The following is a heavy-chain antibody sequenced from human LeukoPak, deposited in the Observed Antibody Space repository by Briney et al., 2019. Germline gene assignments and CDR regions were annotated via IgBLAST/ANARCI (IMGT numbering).Heavy chain of an antibody. Sequence: GGSLRLSCAASGFTLSTYSMNWVRQAPGKGLEWVSYISYSSSTIHYADSVKGRFTISRDNAKNSPYLQMDSLRVEDTAVYYCARVDYGSGSYTSLPDYWGQGTLVTVSS. CDR2: ISYSSSTI. CDR3: ARVDYGSGSYTSLPDY. CDR1: GFTLSTYS. J-gene: IGHJ4*02. V-gene: IGHV3-48*01. D-gene: IGHD3-10*01.